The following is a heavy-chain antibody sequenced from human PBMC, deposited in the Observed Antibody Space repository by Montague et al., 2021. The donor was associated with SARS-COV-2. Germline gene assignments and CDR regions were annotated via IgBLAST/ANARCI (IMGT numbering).Heavy chain of an antibody. CDR2: ISSSSIII. D-gene: IGHD6-13*01. CDR1: GFTFSSYC. Sequence: SLRLSCAASGFTFSSYCMNWVRQAPGKGLEWVSSISSSSIIIYYADSVEGRFTISRDNAKNSLYLQMNRLRAEDTAVCYCARSCSSSWYFDIGMDVWGQGTTVTVSS. CDR3: ARSCSSSWYFDIGMDV. J-gene: IGHJ6*02. V-gene: IGHV3-21*01.